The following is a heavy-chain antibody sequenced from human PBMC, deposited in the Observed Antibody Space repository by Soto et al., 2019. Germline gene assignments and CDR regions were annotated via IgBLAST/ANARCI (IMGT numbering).Heavy chain of an antibody. Sequence: EVQLLESGGGFVQPGGSMRLSCVASGFTFNNYAMNWVRQAPGKGPEWVSVMSGSGGSTFYADSVRGRFTTSRDTSKDTVYLQMDRLRVEDTAIYYCVKDLGYSLFAMGGGMDGWGRGTTVTVSS. CDR1: GFTFNNYA. J-gene: IGHJ6*02. D-gene: IGHD3-3*02. CDR2: MSGSGGST. V-gene: IGHV3-23*01. CDR3: VKDLGYSLFAMGGGMDG.